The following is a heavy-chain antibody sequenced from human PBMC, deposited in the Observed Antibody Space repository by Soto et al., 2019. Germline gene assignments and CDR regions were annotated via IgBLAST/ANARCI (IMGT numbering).Heavy chain of an antibody. D-gene: IGHD1-1*01. J-gene: IGHJ4*02. V-gene: IGHV1-2*02. Sequence: QVQLVQSGAEVKKPGASVKVSCKASGYIFTGYYMYWVRQAPGQGLECMGWSNPNSGDTNYAQKFQGRVNMTRDTSISTAYMELSRLRSDDTAVYYCAGNWNDGDDYFDYWGQGTLVTVSS. CDR2: SNPNSGDT. CDR3: AGNWNDGDDYFDY. CDR1: GYIFTGYY.